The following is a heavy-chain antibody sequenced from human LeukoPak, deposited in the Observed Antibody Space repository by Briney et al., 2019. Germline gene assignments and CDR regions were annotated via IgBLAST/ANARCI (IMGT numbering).Heavy chain of an antibody. Sequence: PGGSLRLSCAASGVIISSYAMSWVRRAPGKGLEWVSAINGRGDNTYYADFVKGRFTISRDNSKSTVYLQMNSLGTEDTAVYYCAKDRVSPGFNWFDPWGQGTLVTVSS. CDR2: INGRGDNT. CDR3: AKDRVSPGFNWFDP. J-gene: IGHJ5*02. V-gene: IGHV3-23*01. CDR1: GVIISSYA. D-gene: IGHD2/OR15-2a*01.